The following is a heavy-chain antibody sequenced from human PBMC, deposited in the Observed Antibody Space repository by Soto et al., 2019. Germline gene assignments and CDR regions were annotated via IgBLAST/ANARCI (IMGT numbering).Heavy chain of an antibody. CDR1: GYTFTSYG. CDR3: XXXXXXXXXXXWLPTTXXXYYYGMDV. CDR2: ISAYNGNT. V-gene: IGHV1-18*01. D-gene: IGHD5-12*01. J-gene: IGHJ6*02. Sequence: QVQLVQSGAEVKKPGASVKVSCKASGYTFTSYGISWVRQAPGQGLEWMGWISAYNGNTNYAQKLQGRVTMTTDTSTSTAYXXXRXXXXXXXXXXXXXXXXXXXXXXXWLPTTXXXYYYGMDVWGQGTTVTVSS.